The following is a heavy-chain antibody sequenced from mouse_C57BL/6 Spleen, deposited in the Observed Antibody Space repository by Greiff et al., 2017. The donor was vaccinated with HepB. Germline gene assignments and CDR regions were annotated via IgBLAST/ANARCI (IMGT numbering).Heavy chain of an antibody. CDR2: IDPSDSYT. Sequence: VQLQQSGAELVKPGASVKLSCKASGYTFTSYWMQWVKQRPGQGLEWIGEIDPSDSYTNYNQKFQGKATLTVDTSSSTAYMQLSSLTYEDSSVYYCARRGYDGYIYWGQGTLVTVSA. D-gene: IGHD2-3*01. CDR1: GYTFTSYW. CDR3: ARRGYDGYIY. J-gene: IGHJ3*01. V-gene: IGHV1-50*01.